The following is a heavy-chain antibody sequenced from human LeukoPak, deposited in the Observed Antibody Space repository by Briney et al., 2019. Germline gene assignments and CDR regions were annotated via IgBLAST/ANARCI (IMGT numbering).Heavy chain of an antibody. CDR3: ARREVGYGDYSDY. Sequence: GGSLRLSCAASGLTFGRYWLTWVRQAPGKGLEWVALIWHDASHTFYTDSVKGRFTISRDNSKNTVYLQMNSLRAEDTAVYYCARREVGYGDYSDYWGQGTLVTVSS. D-gene: IGHD4-17*01. J-gene: IGHJ4*02. CDR2: IWHDASHT. CDR1: GLTFGRYW. V-gene: IGHV3-33*08.